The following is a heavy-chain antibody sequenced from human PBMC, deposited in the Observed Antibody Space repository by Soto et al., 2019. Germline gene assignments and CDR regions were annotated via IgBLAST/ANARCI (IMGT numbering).Heavy chain of an antibody. J-gene: IGHJ4*02. CDR2: ISGSGGST. CDR3: ATQQTWMSYYDY. Sequence: GGSLRLSCAASGFTFSSYAMSWVRQAPGKGLEWVSAISGSGGSTYYADSVKGRFTISRDNSKNTLYLQMNSLRAEDTAVYYCATQQTWMSYYDYWGQGTLVTVSS. CDR1: GFTFSSYA. D-gene: IGHD1-26*01. V-gene: IGHV3-23*01.